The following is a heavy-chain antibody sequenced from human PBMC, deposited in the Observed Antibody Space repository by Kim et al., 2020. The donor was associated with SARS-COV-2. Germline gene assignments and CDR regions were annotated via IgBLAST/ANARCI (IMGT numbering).Heavy chain of an antibody. CDR2: T. D-gene: IGHD4-17*01. J-gene: IGHJ3*01. V-gene: IGHV3-23*01. CDR3: AKGRSAFDV. Sequence: TYYAASRKGRFTLSRDKSKNTLYLKMNSQRAEDTAVYYCAKGRSAFDVWGRGTLVTVSS.